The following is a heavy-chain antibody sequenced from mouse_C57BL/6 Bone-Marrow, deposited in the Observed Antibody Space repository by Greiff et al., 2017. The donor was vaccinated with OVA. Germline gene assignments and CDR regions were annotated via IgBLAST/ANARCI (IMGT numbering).Heavy chain of an antibody. CDR2: IYPGGGYT. Sequence: QVQLQHSGAELVRPGTSVKMSCKASGYTFTNYWIGWAKQRPGHGLEWIGDIYPGGGYTNYNEKFKGKATLTADKSSSTAYMQFSSLTSEESAIYYCARGGSYAMDYWGQGTSVTVSS. J-gene: IGHJ4*01. V-gene: IGHV1-63*01. CDR3: ARGGSYAMDY. CDR1: GYTFTNYW.